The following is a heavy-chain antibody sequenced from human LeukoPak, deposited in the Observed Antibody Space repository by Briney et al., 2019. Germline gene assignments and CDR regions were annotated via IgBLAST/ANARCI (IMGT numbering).Heavy chain of an antibody. V-gene: IGHV1-69*13. CDR1: GGTFSSYA. CDR3: ATPLLSRYSNNIYYFDY. D-gene: IGHD4-11*01. J-gene: IGHJ4*02. Sequence: GASVKVSCKASGGTFSSYAISWVRQAPGQGLEGMGGIIPIFGTANYAQKFQGRVTITADESTSTAYMELSRLRSEDTAVYYCATPLLSRYSNNIYYFDYWGQGSMVTVSS. CDR2: IIPIFGTA.